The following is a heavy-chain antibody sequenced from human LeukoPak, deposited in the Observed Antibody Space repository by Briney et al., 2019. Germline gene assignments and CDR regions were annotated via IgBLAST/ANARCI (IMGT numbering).Heavy chain of an antibody. V-gene: IGHV1-18*01. CDR2: IGAYNGNT. J-gene: IGHJ4*02. CDR3: ARGGTSYTIFGVVIILDY. CDR1: GYTFTSYG. Sequence: ASVKASCKASGYTFTSYGISWVRQAPGQGLEWMGWIGAYNGNTNYAQKLQGRVTMTTDTSTSTAYMELRSLRSDDTAVYYCARGGTSYTIFGVVIILDYWGQGTLVTVSS. D-gene: IGHD3-3*01.